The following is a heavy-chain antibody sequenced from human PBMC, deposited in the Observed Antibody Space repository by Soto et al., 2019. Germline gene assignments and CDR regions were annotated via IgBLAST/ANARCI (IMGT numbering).Heavy chain of an antibody. D-gene: IGHD1-26*01. V-gene: IGHV3-11*01. CDR2: ISGGRDTI. Sequence: PGGSLRLSCAASGFTFTDYYMTWIRQAPGKGLEWVSYISGGRDTIYYADSVKGRFTISRDNARKSLYLQMNSLRTEDTAVYYCARGGALGMDVWGRGTTVTVSS. CDR1: GFTFTDYY. J-gene: IGHJ6*02. CDR3: ARGGALGMDV.